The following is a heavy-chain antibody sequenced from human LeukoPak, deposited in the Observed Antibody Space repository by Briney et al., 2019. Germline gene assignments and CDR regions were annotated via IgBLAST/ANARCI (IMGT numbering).Heavy chain of an antibody. CDR2: INHSGNT. Sequence: PSETLSLTCAVYGGSFSGYYWSWIRQPPGKGLEWIGEINHSGNTNYNPSLKSRVTISVDTSKNQFSLKLSSVTAADTAVYYCARGPPTVTRKKQQRIFLDYFQYWGQGTLVTVSS. CDR3: ARGPPTVTRKKQQRIFLDYFQY. J-gene: IGHJ1*01. CDR1: GGSFSGYY. D-gene: IGHD4-17*01. V-gene: IGHV4-34*01.